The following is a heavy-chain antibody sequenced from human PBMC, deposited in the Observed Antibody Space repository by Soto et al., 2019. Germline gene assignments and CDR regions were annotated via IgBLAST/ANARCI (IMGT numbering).Heavy chain of an antibody. V-gene: IGHV4-59*08. Sequence: QVPLQESGPGLAKPSETLSLTCTVSGGSISTYYWSWIRQPPGKGLEWIGYFYYSGSTNYNPSLKSRVTISVDTSKNQFSLKLSSVTAADTAVYYCARGGWRHIDYWGQGTLVTVSS. D-gene: IGHD3-3*01. CDR2: FYYSGST. J-gene: IGHJ4*02. CDR3: ARGGWRHIDY. CDR1: GGSISTYY.